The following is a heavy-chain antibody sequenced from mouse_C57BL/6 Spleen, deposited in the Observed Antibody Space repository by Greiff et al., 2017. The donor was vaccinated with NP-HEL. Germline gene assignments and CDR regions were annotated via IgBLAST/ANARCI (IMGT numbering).Heavy chain of an antibody. V-gene: IGHV1-59*01. D-gene: IGHD2-4*01. CDR3: ARGNDYAD. CDR1: GYTFTSYW. CDR2: IDPSDSYT. Sequence: QVHVKQPGAELVRPGTSVKLSCKASGYTFTSYWMHWVKQRPGQGLEWIGVIDPSDSYTNYNQKFKGKATLTVDTSSSTAYMQLSSLTSEDSAVYYCARGNDYADWGQGTTLTVSS. J-gene: IGHJ2*01.